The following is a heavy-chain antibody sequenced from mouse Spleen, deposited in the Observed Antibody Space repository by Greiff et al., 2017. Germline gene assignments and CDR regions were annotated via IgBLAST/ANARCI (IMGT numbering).Heavy chain of an antibody. V-gene: IGHV1-42*01. Sequence: VQLQQSGPELVKPGASVKISCKASGYSFTGYYMNWVKQSPEKSLEWIGEINPSTGGTTYNQKFKAKATLTVDKSSSTAYMQLKSLTSEDSAVYYCANKAWFAYWGQGTLVTVSA. CDR2: INPSTGGT. CDR1: GYSFTGYY. J-gene: IGHJ3*01. CDR3: ANKAWFAY.